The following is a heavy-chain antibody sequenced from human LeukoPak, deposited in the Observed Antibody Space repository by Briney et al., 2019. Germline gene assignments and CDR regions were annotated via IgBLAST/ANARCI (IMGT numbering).Heavy chain of an antibody. J-gene: IGHJ4*02. V-gene: IGHV3-23*01. CDR1: GFTFGSYA. CDR2: ISGSGGST. Sequence: GGSLRLSCAASGFTFGSYAMSWVRQAPGKGLEWVSGISGSGGSTFYADSVKGRFTISRDNSENTVYLQMNSLRADDTAVYYCAKTTAGYSSGRYPGWPVDYWGQGTLVTVSS. D-gene: IGHD6-19*01. CDR3: AKTTAGYSSGRYPGWPVDY.